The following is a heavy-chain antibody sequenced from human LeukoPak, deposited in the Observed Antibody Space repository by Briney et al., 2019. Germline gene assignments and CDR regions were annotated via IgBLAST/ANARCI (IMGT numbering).Heavy chain of an antibody. D-gene: IGHD4-17*01. Sequence: ASVKVSCKASGYTFTGYYMHWVRQAPGQGLEWMGWINPNSGGTNYAQKFQGRVTMTRDTSISTAYMELSRLRSDDTAVYYCASRASSVTTRGWYFDLWGRGTLVTVPS. CDR3: ASRASSVTTRGWYFDL. CDR1: GYTFTGYY. J-gene: IGHJ2*01. CDR2: INPNSGGT. V-gene: IGHV1-2*02.